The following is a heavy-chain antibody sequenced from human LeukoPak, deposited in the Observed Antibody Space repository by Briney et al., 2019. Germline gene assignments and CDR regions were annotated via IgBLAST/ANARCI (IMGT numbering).Heavy chain of an antibody. V-gene: IGHV3-15*01. Sequence: GGSLRLSCAASGFTFSYAWMSWVRQSPGKGLEWVGRIQRKIDGGTTDYAAPVKGRFTISRDDSKHTLFLQMNSLKTEDTAVCYCTTESSGGPDYWGRGTLVTVSS. D-gene: IGHD1-26*01. CDR2: IQRKIDGGTT. J-gene: IGHJ4*02. CDR3: TTESSGGPDY. CDR1: GFTFSYAW.